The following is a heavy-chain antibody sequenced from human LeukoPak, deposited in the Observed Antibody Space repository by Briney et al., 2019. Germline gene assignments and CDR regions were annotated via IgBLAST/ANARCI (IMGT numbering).Heavy chain of an antibody. V-gene: IGHV3-30*04. CDR2: ISYDGSNK. D-gene: IGHD2-2*01. Sequence: GGSLRLSCAASGFTFSSYAMHWVRQAPGKGLEWVAVISYDGSNKYYADSVKGRFTISRDNSKNTLFLQMNSLRAEDTAVYYCAREYCGSTSCPLYDSWGQGTLVTVSS. CDR1: GFTFSSYA. J-gene: IGHJ4*02. CDR3: AREYCGSTSCPLYDS.